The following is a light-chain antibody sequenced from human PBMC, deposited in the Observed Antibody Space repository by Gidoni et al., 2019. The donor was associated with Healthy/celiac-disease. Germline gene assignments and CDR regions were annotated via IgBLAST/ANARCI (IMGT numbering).Light chain of an antibody. V-gene: IGKV3-20*01. Sequence: IVLTQSPGTLSLSPGERATLSCRASQSVSSSYLAWYQQKPGQAPRLLIYAASRRATDIPDRFSGSGSGTDFTLIISRLEPEDFAVYYCQQYDSSPKTFGQXTKVEIK. CDR1: QSVSSSY. J-gene: IGKJ1*01. CDR3: QQYDSSPKT. CDR2: AAS.